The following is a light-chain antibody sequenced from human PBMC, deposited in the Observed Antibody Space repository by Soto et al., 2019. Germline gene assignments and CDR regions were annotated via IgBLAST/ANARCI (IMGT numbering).Light chain of an antibody. CDR3: GTWDTSLRTGWV. V-gene: IGLV1-51*01. J-gene: IGLJ3*02. CDR2: DNN. Sequence: QSVLTQPPSVSAAPGQKVTISCSGSSSNIGNHYVSWYQQVPGTAPKLLIYDNNKRPSGIPDRFSGSNSGTSATLGNPGLPAGDEGDYYRGTWDTSLRTGWVFGGGTKLTVL. CDR1: SSNIGNHY.